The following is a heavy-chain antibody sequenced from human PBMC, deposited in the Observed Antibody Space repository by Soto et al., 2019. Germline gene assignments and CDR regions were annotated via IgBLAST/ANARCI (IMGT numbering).Heavy chain of an antibody. D-gene: IGHD7-27*01. J-gene: IGHJ5*02. Sequence: PSETLSLTCSVSGDTISNLDYFWAWIRQPPGQALEYIGYIYKSATTYYNPSFESRVAISVDTSKSQFSLNVTSVTAADTAVYFCARGRYCLTGRCFTNCFDAWGQGALVTVSS. CDR2: IYKSATT. CDR3: ARGRYCLTGRCFTNCFDA. CDR1: GDTISNLDYF. V-gene: IGHV4-30-4*01.